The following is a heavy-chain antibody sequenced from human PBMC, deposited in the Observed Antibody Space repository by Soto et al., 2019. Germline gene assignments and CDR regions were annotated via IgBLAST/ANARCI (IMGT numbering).Heavy chain of an antibody. CDR2: IQSGGTT. D-gene: IGHD2-15*01. CDR1: GFTVSSKY. CDR3: ARDVVLCDGGRCYGIPLGV. J-gene: IGHJ6*04. Sequence: GGSLRLSCAASGFTVSSKYMTWVRQAPGKGLEWVSLIQSGGTTYYADSVKGRFTISRDTSENTLHLQMDSLRVEDTAVYYCARDVVLCDGGRCYGIPLGVWGKGTTVTVSS. V-gene: IGHV3-66*01.